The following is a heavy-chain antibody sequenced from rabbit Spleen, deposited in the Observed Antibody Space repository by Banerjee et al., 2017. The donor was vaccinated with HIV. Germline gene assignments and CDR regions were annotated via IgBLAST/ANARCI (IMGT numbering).Heavy chain of an antibody. Sequence: QSLEESGGDLVKPGGSLALTCKASGFDFNSNAVCWVRQAPGKGLEWIGCIYAGSSGSPYYASWASGRFTISKASSTTVTLQMTSLTATDTATYFCARWGSGFNVDLWGPGTLVTVS. CDR3: ARWGSGFNVDL. D-gene: IGHD1-1*01. J-gene: IGHJ4*01. CDR2: IYAGSSGSP. V-gene: IGHV1S40*01. CDR1: GFDFNSNA.